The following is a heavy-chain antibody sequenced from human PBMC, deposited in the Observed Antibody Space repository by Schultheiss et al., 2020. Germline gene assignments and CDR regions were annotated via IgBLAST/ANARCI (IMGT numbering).Heavy chain of an antibody. CDR2: IYWDDDK. CDR1: GFSLSTSGVG. J-gene: IGHJ6*03. Sequence: SGPTLVKPTQTLTLTCTFSGFSLSTSGVGVGWIRQPPGKALEGLGFIYWDDDKRYRPSLKSRLIITKDTSKNQVVLTMTNMDPVDTATYYCAPSLYQYDRSGFNYYDMDVWGEGATVIV. V-gene: IGHV2-5*02. CDR3: APSLYQYDRSGFNYYDMDV. D-gene: IGHD3-22*01.